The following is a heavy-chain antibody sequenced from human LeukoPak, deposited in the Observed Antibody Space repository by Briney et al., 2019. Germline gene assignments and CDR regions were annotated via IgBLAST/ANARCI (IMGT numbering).Heavy chain of an antibody. CDR1: GFTFINAW. Sequence: GGSLRLSCAASGFTFINAWISWVRQAPGKGLEWVGHIKSKTDGGTTDYGAPVNGRFTISRDDSKNTVYLQMNSLTTEDTAVYYCASHTVVVTATHDAFAFWGQGTMVTVSS. V-gene: IGHV3-15*01. J-gene: IGHJ3*01. CDR2: IKSKTDGGTT. CDR3: ASHTVVVTATHDAFAF. D-gene: IGHD2-21*02.